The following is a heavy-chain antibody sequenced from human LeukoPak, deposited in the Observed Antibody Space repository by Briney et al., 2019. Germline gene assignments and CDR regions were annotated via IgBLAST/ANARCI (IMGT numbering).Heavy chain of an antibody. CDR2: IYYTGST. CDR3: ARGRPDGSGSYYKFDP. CDR1: GGSVSDYY. D-gene: IGHD3-10*01. V-gene: IGHV4-59*08. J-gene: IGHJ5*02. Sequence: SETLSLTCTVSGGSVSDYYWSWIRQSPGKGLEWIGYIYYTGSTSYNPSLRSRVTMSADTSKKQFSLKLSSVTAADTAVYYCARGRPDGSGSYYKFDPWGQGTLVTVSS.